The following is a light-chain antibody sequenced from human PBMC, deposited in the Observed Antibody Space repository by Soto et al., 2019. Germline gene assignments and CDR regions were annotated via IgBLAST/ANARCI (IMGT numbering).Light chain of an antibody. V-gene: IGKV3-15*01. CDR2: RAS. CDR1: QSVNVL. Sequence: EVVLTQSPATLSVSPGEGATLSCRASQSVNVLLAWYQQKPGQAPRLLIYRASTRATGVPARFSCSGSETEFTLTISTLQSEDFAVYYCQQYNNWPITFGQGTRLEIK. CDR3: QQYNNWPIT. J-gene: IGKJ5*01.